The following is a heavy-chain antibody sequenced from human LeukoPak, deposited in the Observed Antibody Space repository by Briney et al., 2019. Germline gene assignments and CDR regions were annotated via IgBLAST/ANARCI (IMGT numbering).Heavy chain of an antibody. V-gene: IGHV3-21*01. CDR1: GFTVTTYS. D-gene: IGHD4-17*01. J-gene: IGHJ4*02. CDR2: IGSGSSAI. CDR3: ARGHTAVTRHFDF. Sequence: GGSLRLSCEASGFTVTTYSMTWVRQAPGKGLEWDSIIGSGSSAIFSADALKGRFTISRDDAKNLLYLDMNSLRAEDTAVYYCARGHTAVTRHFDFWGQGTLVTVSS.